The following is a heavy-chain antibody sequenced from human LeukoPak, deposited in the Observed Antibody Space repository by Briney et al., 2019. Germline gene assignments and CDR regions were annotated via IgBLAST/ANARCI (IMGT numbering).Heavy chain of an antibody. CDR3: ARFPASSSWYKGELFDY. Sequence: ASVKVSCKASGYTLTSYYMHWVRQAPGQGLEWMGIINPSGGSTSYAQKFQGRVTMTRDTSTSTVYMELSSLRSEDTAVYYCARFPASSSWYKGELFDYWGQGTLVTVSS. CDR1: GYTLTSYY. D-gene: IGHD6-13*01. V-gene: IGHV1-46*01. CDR2: INPSGGST. J-gene: IGHJ4*02.